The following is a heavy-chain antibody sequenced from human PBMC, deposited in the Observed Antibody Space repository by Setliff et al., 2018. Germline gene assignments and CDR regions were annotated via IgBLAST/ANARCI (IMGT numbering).Heavy chain of an antibody. Sequence: SETLSLTCAAYGGTFSDYHWTWIRQSPEKGLEWIGEINHRGSTNYNPSLKSRVTISIDTSRDQFSLKLISMIAADTAVYYCARGRNIAARLLDSWGQGALVTVSS. D-gene: IGHD6-6*01. V-gene: IGHV4-34*01. CDR2: INHRGST. CDR3: ARGRNIAARLLDS. CDR1: GGTFSDYH. J-gene: IGHJ4*02.